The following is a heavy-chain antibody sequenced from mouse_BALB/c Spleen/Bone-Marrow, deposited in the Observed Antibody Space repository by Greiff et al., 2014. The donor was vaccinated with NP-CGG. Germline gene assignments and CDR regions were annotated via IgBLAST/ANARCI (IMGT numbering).Heavy chain of an antibody. J-gene: IGHJ3*01. CDR1: GYTFTDYY. CDR3: TRGWLRRGAWFAY. D-gene: IGHD2-2*01. V-gene: IGHV1S81*02. Sequence: QVQLKESGAELVKPGASVRLSCKTSGYTFTDYYLYWVIQRPGQGLEWIGEINPSNGVSNFNEKFKNKATLTVDKSSSTAYMQLSSLTPEDSAVYYCTRGWLRRGAWFAYWGQGTLVTVSA. CDR2: INPSNGVS.